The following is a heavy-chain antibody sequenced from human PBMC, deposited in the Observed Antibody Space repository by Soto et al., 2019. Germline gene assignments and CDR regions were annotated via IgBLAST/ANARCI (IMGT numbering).Heavy chain of an antibody. D-gene: IGHD2-2*03. CDR1: GYTFTSYY. J-gene: IGHJ3*02. Sequence: ASVKVSCKASGYTFTSYYMHWVRQAPGQGLEWMGIINPSGGSTSYAQKFQGRVTMTRDTSTSTVYMELSSLRSEDTAVYYCASLVIVVVPAAYGADAFDIWGQGTMVTVSS. CDR2: INPSGGST. V-gene: IGHV1-46*03. CDR3: ASLVIVVVPAAYGADAFDI.